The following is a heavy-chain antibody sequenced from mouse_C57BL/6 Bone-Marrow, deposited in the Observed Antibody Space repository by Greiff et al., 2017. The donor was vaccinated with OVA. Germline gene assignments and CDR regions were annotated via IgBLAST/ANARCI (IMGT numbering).Heavy chain of an antibody. V-gene: IGHV2-2*01. D-gene: IGHD2-4*01. CDR3: AGHYDYDGGGFAY. CDR2: IWSGGST. J-gene: IGHJ3*01. CDR1: GFSLTSYG. Sequence: VQLQESGPGLVQPSQSLSITCTVSGFSLTSYGVHWVRQSPGKGLEWLGVIWSGGSTDYNAAFISRLSISKDNSKSQVFFKMNSLQADDTAIYYCAGHYDYDGGGFAYWGQGTLVTVSA.